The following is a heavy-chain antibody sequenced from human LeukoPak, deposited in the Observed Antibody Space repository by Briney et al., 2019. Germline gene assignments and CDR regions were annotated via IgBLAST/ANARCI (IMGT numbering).Heavy chain of an antibody. CDR2: ISYDGSNK. D-gene: IGHD6-13*01. Sequence: GGSLKLSCAASGFTFSSYGMHWVRQAPGKGLEWVAVISYDGSNKYYADSVKGRFTISRDNSKNTLYLQMNSLRAEDTAVYYCAKEGHGSSLDYWGQGTLVTVSS. CDR3: AKEGHGSSLDY. J-gene: IGHJ4*02. CDR1: GFTFSSYG. V-gene: IGHV3-30*18.